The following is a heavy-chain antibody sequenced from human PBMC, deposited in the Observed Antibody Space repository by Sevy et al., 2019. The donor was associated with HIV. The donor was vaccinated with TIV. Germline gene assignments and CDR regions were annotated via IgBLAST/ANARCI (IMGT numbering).Heavy chain of an antibody. CDR2: IRSKAYGGAT. J-gene: IGHJ4*02. CDR3: TRGYYYDSSGYSDY. CDR1: GFTFGDYA. D-gene: IGHD3-22*01. Sequence: GGSLRLSCTGSGFTFGDYAMSWFRQAPGMGLEWVGVIRSKAYGGATEYAASVKGRFTISRDDSKSIADLQMNSLKTEDTAVYYCTRGYYYDSSGYSDYWGQGTLVTVSS. V-gene: IGHV3-49*03.